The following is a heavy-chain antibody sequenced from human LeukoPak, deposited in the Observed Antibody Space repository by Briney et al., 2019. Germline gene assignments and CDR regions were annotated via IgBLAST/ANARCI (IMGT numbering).Heavy chain of an antibody. CDR1: GFIFSSSW. D-gene: IGHD4-11*01. V-gene: IGHV3-74*01. J-gene: IGHJ4*02. Sequence: PGGSLRLSCAASGFIFSSSWMYCVRQAPGKGLVWVSRINSDESITTYADSVKGRFTISRDNAKNTLYLQMNSLRAEDTAVYYCARGLVPGFLDYWGQGTPVTVSS. CDR3: ARGLVPGFLDY. CDR2: INSDESIT.